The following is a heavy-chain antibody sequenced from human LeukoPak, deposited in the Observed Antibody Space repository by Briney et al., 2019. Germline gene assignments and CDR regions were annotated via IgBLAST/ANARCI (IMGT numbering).Heavy chain of an antibody. CDR3: ARERGLATQKYYFDY. D-gene: IGHD3/OR15-3a*01. J-gene: IGHJ4*02. CDR1: GGTFSSYA. V-gene: IGHV1-69*04. CDR2: IVPILGIA. Sequence: GASVKVSCKASGGTFSSYAISWVRQAPGQGLEWMGRIVPILGIANYAQKFQGRVTITADKSTSTAYMELSSLRSEDTAVYYCARERGLATQKYYFDYWGQGTLVTVSS.